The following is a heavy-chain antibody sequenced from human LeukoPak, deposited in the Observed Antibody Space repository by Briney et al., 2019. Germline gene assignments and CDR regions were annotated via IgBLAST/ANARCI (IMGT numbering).Heavy chain of an antibody. D-gene: IGHD6-19*01. J-gene: IGHJ4*02. CDR2: ISSSSSYI. CDR1: GFTFSSYR. V-gene: IGHV3-21*01. CDR3: ARVGTSSSGWQFDY. Sequence: GGSLRLSCAASGFTFSSYRMNWVRQAPGKGLEWVSSISSSSSYIYYADSVKGRFTISRDNAKNSLYLQMNSLRAEDRAVYYCARVGTSSSGWQFDYWGQGTLVTVSS.